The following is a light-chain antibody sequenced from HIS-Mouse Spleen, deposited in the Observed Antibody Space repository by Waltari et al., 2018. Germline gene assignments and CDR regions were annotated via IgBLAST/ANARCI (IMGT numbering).Light chain of an antibody. CDR3: CSYAGSSTYV. CDR1: SRDVGSYNL. J-gene: IGLJ1*01. V-gene: IGLV2-23*01. CDR2: EGS. Sequence: QSALTQPASVSGSPGQSITISCTGTSRDVGSYNLVSWYQQHPGKAPKLMIYEGSKRPSGVSNRFSGSKSGNTASLTISGLQAEDEADYYCCSYAGSSTYVFGTGTKVTVL.